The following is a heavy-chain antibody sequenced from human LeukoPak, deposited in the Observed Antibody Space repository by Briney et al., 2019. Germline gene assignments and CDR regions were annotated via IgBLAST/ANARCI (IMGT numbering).Heavy chain of an antibody. Sequence: GASVKVSCKASRYTFTSYGISWVRQAPGQGLEWMGWISAYNGNTDYAQKLQGRVTMTTDTSPSTAYMERRSLRSDDTAVYYCAREAAYYYGSGSYYKPWFDPWGQGTLVTVSS. V-gene: IGHV1-18*01. CDR2: ISAYNGNT. CDR1: RYTFTSYG. D-gene: IGHD3-10*01. CDR3: AREAAYYYGSGSYYKPWFDP. J-gene: IGHJ5*02.